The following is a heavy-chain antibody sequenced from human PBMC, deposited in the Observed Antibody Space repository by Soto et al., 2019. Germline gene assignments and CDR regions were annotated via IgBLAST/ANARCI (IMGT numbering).Heavy chain of an antibody. J-gene: IGHJ4*02. V-gene: IGHV4-34*01. Sequence: WETLSLTVTVSGVSFTVHFWSWVRQPPGKGLEWIGEVSHSGNTKYYPSLRSRVTLSVDSSKNQISLALTSVTAADTAVYYCARAKFESTGWHQFDIWGQGTLVPVSS. D-gene: IGHD7-27*01. CDR3: ARAKFESTGWHQFDI. CDR2: VSHSGNT. CDR1: GVSFTVHF.